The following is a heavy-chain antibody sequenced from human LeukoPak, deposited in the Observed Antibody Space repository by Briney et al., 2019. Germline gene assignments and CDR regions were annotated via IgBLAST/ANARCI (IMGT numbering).Heavy chain of an antibody. CDR2: IYHSGST. CDR3: ASAAYGSGSYYRYYYYYMDV. D-gene: IGHD3-10*01. Sequence: SETLSLTCTVSGGSISSYYWSWIRQPPGKGLEWIGSIYHSGSTYYNPSLKSRVTISVDTSKNQFSLKLSSVTAADTAVYYCASAAYGSGSYYRYYYYYMDVWGKGTTVTVSS. CDR1: GGSISSYY. J-gene: IGHJ6*03. V-gene: IGHV4-59*08.